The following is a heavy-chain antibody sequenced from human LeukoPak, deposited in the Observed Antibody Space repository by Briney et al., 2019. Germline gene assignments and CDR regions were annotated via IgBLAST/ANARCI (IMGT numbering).Heavy chain of an antibody. Sequence: GRSPRLSCAASGFTFDDYAMFWVRHAPGKGLEWVSGISWNSKNIGYAASVKGRFTISRDNAKNSLYLQMNSLRAEDTAFYYCAKGNRDSSGFYYYYGMDVWGQGTTVTVSS. CDR2: ISWNSKNI. CDR3: AKGNRDSSGFYYYYGMDV. V-gene: IGHV3-9*01. D-gene: IGHD3-22*01. J-gene: IGHJ6*02. CDR1: GFTFDDYA.